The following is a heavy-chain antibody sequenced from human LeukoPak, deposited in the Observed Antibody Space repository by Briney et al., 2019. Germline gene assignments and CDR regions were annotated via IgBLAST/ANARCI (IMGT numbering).Heavy chain of an antibody. CDR3: AKSNGYDLVDI. V-gene: IGHV4-39*07. J-gene: IGHJ3*02. D-gene: IGHD3/OR15-3a*01. CDR1: GGSISTSNYY. CDR2: IFYSGST. Sequence: SETLSLTCTVSGGSISTSNYYWGWIRQPPGKGLEWIGNIFYSGSTYYSPSLKSRVTISLDTSRNQFSLKLNSVTAADTAVYYCAKSNGYDLVDIWGQGTMVTVSS.